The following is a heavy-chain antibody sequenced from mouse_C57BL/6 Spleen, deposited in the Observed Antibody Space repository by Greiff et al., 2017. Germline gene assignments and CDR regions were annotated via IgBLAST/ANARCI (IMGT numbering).Heavy chain of an antibody. CDR1: GFSLTSYG. V-gene: IGHV2-2*01. D-gene: IGHD1-1*01. J-gene: IGHJ3*01. Sequence: VQGVESGPGLVQPSQSLSITCTVSGFSLTSYGVHWVRQSPGKGLEWLGVIWSGGSTDYNAAFISRLSISKDNSKSQVFFKMNSLQADDTAIYYCARNRGYGSSLFAYWGQGTLVTVSA. CDR2: IWSGGST. CDR3: ARNRGYGSSLFAY.